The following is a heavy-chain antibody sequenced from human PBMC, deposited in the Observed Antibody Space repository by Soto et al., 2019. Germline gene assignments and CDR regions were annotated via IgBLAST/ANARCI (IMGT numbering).Heavy chain of an antibody. CDR3: AKKGGDGDYVDYEAFDI. CDR1: GFTFDDYA. D-gene: IGHD4-17*01. CDR2: ISWNSGSI. V-gene: IGHV3-9*01. J-gene: IGHJ3*02. Sequence: EVQLVESGGGLVQPGRSLRLSCAASGFTFDDYAMHWVRQAPGKGLEWVSGISWNSGSIGYADSVKGRFTISRDNAKNSLYLQMNSLRAEDTALYYCAKKGGDGDYVDYEAFDIWGQGTMVTVSS.